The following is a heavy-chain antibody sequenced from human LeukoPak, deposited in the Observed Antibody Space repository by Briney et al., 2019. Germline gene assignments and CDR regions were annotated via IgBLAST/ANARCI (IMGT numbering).Heavy chain of an antibody. CDR3: ARVRANYYDSSGYLLDY. V-gene: IGHV4-61*01. J-gene: IGHJ4*02. D-gene: IGHD3-22*01. CDR1: GGSISSSSYY. Sequence: PSETLSLPCTVSGGSISSSSYYWSWIRQPPGKGLEWIGYIYYSGSTNYHPSLKSRVTISVDTSKNQFSLKLSSVTAADTAVYYCARVRANYYDSSGYLLDYWGQGTLVTVSS. CDR2: IYYSGST.